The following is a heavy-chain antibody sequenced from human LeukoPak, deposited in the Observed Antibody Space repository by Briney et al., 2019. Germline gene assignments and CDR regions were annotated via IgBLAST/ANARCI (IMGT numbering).Heavy chain of an antibody. J-gene: IGHJ4*02. CDR1: GFTFSSHW. D-gene: IGHD2-15*01. CDR3: VRDSPHSGFNIDFDY. V-gene: IGHV3-74*01. CDR2: IVNDGSGA. Sequence: GGSLRLFCAASGFTFSSHWMHWVRQAPGKGLVWISRIVNDGSGATYVDSVKGRFTTSRDNAKNTLFLQMNSLRAEDTAVYYCVRDSPHSGFNIDFDYWGQGTLVTVSS.